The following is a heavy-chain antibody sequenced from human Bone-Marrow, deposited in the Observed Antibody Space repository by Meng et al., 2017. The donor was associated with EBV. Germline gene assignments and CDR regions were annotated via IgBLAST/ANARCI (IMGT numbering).Heavy chain of an antibody. D-gene: IGHD2-8*01. CDR3: ARDRTSNRFDY. Sequence: VQLVASGGGLVEPWGSLGLSCAASGFTLRSYSMNWVRLAPGKGLEWVSSISSNSIDIYYADLVKGRFTISRDNAKNSLFLQMNSLRAEDTAVYYCARDRTSNRFDYWGQGTLVTVSS. V-gene: IGHV3-21*01. J-gene: IGHJ4*02. CDR2: ISSNSIDI. CDR1: GFTLRSYS.